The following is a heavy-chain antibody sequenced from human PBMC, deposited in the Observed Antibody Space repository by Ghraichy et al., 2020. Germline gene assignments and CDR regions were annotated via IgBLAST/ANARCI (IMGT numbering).Heavy chain of an antibody. CDR2: VYPDDSDT. CDR3: ARHQYYSDTSGYYYYFDY. CDR1: GYSFATYW. Sequence: GESLNISCKASGYSFATYWIGWVRQMPGKGLEWMGIVYPDDSDTRYSPSFQGQVTISADKSISTAYLQWSSLKASDTAIYYCARHQYYSDTSGYYYYFDYGGQGTLVTVSS. V-gene: IGHV5-51*01. D-gene: IGHD3-22*01. J-gene: IGHJ4*02.